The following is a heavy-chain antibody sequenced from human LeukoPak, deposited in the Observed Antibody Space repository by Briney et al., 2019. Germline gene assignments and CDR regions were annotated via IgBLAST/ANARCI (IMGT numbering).Heavy chain of an antibody. CDR3: ARSIDLTMVRGVIPAARGALDTTRVMDV. J-gene: IGHJ6*03. D-gene: IGHD3-10*01. CDR1: GGSFSNYY. V-gene: IGHV4-34*01. Sequence: SGTLSLTCAVYGGSFSNYYWSWIRQPPGKGLEWIGEINHSGSTSYNPSLKSRVTMSVDTSKNQFSLKLSSVTAADTAVYYCARSIDLTMVRGVIPAARGALDTTRVMDVWGKGTTVTISS. CDR2: INHSGST.